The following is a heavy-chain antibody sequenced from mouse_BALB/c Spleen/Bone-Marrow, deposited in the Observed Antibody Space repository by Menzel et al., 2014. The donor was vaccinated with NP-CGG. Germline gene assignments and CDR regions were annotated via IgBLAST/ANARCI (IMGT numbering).Heavy chain of an antibody. CDR2: ITSVGVYT. D-gene: IGHD2-3*01. J-gene: IGHJ4*01. V-gene: IGHV5-6-4*01. CDR1: GFTFSSYT. Sequence: EVKVVESGGGLVKPGGSLKLSCAVSGFTFSSYTMSWVRQTPEKRLEWVATITSVGVYTYYPDSVKGRFTISRDNAKNTLYLQMSSLKSEDTAMYYCTRDLYDGYSYYAMDYWGQGTSVTVSS. CDR3: TRDLYDGYSYYAMDY.